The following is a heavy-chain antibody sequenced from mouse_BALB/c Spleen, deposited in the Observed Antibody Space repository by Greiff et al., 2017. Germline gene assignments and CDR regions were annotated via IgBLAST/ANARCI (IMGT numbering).Heavy chain of an antibody. Sequence: QVQLQQSGAELARPGASVKLSCKASGYTFTDYYINWVKQRTGQGLEWIGEIYPGSGNTYYNEKFKGKATLTADKSSSTAYMQLSSLTSEDSAVYFCARSLRRGYAMDYWGQGTSVTVSS. CDR1: GYTFTDYY. D-gene: IGHD2-12*01. CDR2: IYPGSGNT. CDR3: ARSLRRGYAMDY. J-gene: IGHJ4*01. V-gene: IGHV1-77*01.